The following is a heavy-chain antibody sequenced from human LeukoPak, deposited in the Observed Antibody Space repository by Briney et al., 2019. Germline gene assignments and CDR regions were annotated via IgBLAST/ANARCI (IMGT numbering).Heavy chain of an antibody. J-gene: IGHJ4*02. Sequence: ASVKVSCKVSGYTLTELSMHWVRQAPGKGLEWMGDFDPEDGETIYAQKFQGRVTMTEDTSTDTAYMELSSLRSEDTAVYYCATATIVGATWWAYYFDYWGQGTLVTVSS. CDR2: FDPEDGET. CDR3: ATATIVGATWWAYYFDY. V-gene: IGHV1-24*01. D-gene: IGHD1-26*01. CDR1: GYTLTELS.